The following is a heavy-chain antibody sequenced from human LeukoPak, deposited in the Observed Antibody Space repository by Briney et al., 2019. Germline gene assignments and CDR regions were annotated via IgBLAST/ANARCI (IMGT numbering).Heavy chain of an antibody. CDR1: GGSISSYY. Sequence: SETLSLTCTVSGGSISSYYWSWIRQPPGKGLEWIGYIYYSGSTNYNPSLTSRVTISVDTSKNQFSLKLSSVTAADTAVYYCARRSLVRTVGYYYGMDVWGQGTTVTVSS. CDR3: ARRSLVRTVGYYYGMDV. J-gene: IGHJ6*02. V-gene: IGHV4-59*01. CDR2: IYYSGST. D-gene: IGHD1-26*01.